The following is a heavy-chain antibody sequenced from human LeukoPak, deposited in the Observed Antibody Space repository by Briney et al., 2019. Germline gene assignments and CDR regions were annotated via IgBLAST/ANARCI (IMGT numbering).Heavy chain of an antibody. Sequence: GGSLRLSCAVSGFSFRNYAMSWVRQAPGKGLEWVSAISDSGGSTYYADSVKGRFTISRDNSKNTLYLQMNSLRAEDTAVYYCAKSREEIRGLDAFDIWGQGTMVTVSS. CDR3: AKSREEIRGLDAFDI. V-gene: IGHV3-23*01. CDR2: ISDSGGST. D-gene: IGHD5-24*01. J-gene: IGHJ3*02. CDR1: GFSFRNYA.